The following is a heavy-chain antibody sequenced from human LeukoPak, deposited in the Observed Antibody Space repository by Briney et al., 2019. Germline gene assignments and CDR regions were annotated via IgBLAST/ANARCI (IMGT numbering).Heavy chain of an antibody. CDR1: GCSFTTYW. Sequence: GGALKSSCRGAGCSFTTYWIGWGRRMPGEGVEGRGIIYPGDSDTTYSPSFQGQVTISADKSISTAYLQWSSLKASDSAMYYCGRIPAAGSLKGSFDIWGQGTMVTVSS. CDR2: IYPGDSDT. D-gene: IGHD6-13*01. J-gene: IGHJ3*02. CDR3: GRIPAAGSLKGSFDI. V-gene: IGHV5-51*01.